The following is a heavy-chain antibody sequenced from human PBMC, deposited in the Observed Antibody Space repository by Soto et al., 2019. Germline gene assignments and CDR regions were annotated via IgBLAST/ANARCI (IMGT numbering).Heavy chain of an antibody. J-gene: IGHJ5*02. CDR1: GFTFDDYT. D-gene: IGHD1-26*01. Sequence: GGSLRLSCAASGFTFDDYTMHWVRQAPGKGLEWVSLISWDGGSTYYADSVKGRFTISRDNSKNSLYLQMNSLRTEDTALYYCAKDTSSGSYNWFDPWGQGTLVTVSS. V-gene: IGHV3-43*01. CDR2: ISWDGGST. CDR3: AKDTSSGSYNWFDP.